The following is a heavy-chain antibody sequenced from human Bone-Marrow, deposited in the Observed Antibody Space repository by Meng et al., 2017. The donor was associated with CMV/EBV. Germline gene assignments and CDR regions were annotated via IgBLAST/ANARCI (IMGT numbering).Heavy chain of an antibody. CDR3: ARDTRRTYYYDSSGYYQYFQH. J-gene: IGHJ1*01. D-gene: IGHD3-22*01. V-gene: IGHV3-21*01. CDR1: GFTFSSYS. Sequence: GGSLRLSCAASGFTFSSYSMNWVRQAPGKGLEWVSSISRSSSYIYHTDSVKGRFTISRDNAKNSLYLQMNSLRAEDTAVYYCARDTRRTYYYDSSGYYQYFQHWGQGTLVTVSS. CDR2: ISRSSSYI.